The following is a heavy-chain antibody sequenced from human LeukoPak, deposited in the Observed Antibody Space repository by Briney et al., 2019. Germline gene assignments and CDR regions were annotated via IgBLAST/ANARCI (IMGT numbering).Heavy chain of an antibody. V-gene: IGHV3-21*01. J-gene: IGHJ3*02. D-gene: IGHD2-2*01. CDR3: ARDLADQLLADAFDI. CDR1: GFTFSSYS. CDR2: ISSSSSYI. Sequence: GGSLRLSCAASGFTFSSYSMNWVRQAPGKGLEWVSSISSSSSYIYYADSVKGRLTISRDNAKNSLYLQMNSLRAEDTAVYYCARDLADQLLADAFDIWGQGTMVTVSS.